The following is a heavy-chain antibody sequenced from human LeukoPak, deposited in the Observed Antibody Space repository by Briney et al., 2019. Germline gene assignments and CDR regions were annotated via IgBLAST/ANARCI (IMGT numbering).Heavy chain of an antibody. CDR3: ARGATVRAYYYYMDV. J-gene: IGHJ6*03. CDR2: INHSGST. CDR1: GGSFSDYY. V-gene: IGHV4-34*01. Sequence: SETLSLTCVVYGGSFSDYYWSWIRQPPGKGLEWIGEINHSGSTNYNPSLKSRVTISVDTSKNQFSLKLSSVTAADTAVYYCARGATVRAYYYYMDVWGKGTTVTVSS. D-gene: IGHD4-11*01.